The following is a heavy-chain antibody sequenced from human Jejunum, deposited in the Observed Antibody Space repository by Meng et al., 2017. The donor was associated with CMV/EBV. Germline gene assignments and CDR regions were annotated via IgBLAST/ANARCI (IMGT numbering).Heavy chain of an antibody. CDR3: ARGSVIASALSFDH. Sequence: SGGSVSSGGYYWSWIRQPPGKGLQWIGHIYNSGSTYYNPSLKSRLTISLDTSKNQFSLNLRSVTAADTAVYYCARGSVIASALSFDHWGQGTLVTVSS. J-gene: IGHJ4*02. CDR2: IYNSGST. D-gene: IGHD6-13*01. V-gene: IGHV4-30-4*01. CDR1: GGSVSSGGYY.